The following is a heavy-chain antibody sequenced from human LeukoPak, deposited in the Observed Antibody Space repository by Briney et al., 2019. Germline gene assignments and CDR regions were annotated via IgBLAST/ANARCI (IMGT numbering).Heavy chain of an antibody. V-gene: IGHV3-33*01. D-gene: IGHD1-14*01. CDR1: GLTFSNFG. Sequence: GGSLRLSCAASGLTFSNFGMHWVRQAPGKGLEWVAVIWSDGSAAYYADSVRGRFTISRDNSKNTLYLQMNSLRVEDTAVYYCARDRTAAHYSDYWGQGTLVTVSS. CDR3: ARDRTAAHYSDY. J-gene: IGHJ4*02. CDR2: IWSDGSAA.